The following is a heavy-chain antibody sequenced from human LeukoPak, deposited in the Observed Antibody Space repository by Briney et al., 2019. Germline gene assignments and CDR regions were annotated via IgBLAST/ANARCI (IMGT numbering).Heavy chain of an antibody. CDR1: GGSFSGYY. CDR3: ARGGVGYDFWSGYYIKGFDY. D-gene: IGHD3-3*01. Sequence: SETLSLTCAVYGGSFSGYYWSWIRQPPGKGLEWIGEINHSGSTNYNPSLKSRVTISVDTSKSQFSLKLSSVTAADTAVYYCARGGVGYDFWSGYYIKGFDYWGQGTLVTVSS. V-gene: IGHV4-34*01. J-gene: IGHJ4*02. CDR2: INHSGST.